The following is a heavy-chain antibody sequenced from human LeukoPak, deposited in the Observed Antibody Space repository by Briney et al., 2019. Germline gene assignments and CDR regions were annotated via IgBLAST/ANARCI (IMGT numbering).Heavy chain of an antibody. V-gene: IGHV1-69*04. CDR1: GGTFSSYA. D-gene: IGHD2-15*01. CDR2: IIPILGIA. Sequence: GASVKVSCKASGGTFSSYAISWVRQAPGQGLEWMGRIIPILGIANYAQKFQGRVTITADKSTSTAYMELSSLRSEDTAVYYCARSRGYCSGGSCWGAFDTWGQGTMVTVSS. CDR3: ARSRGYCSGGSCWGAFDT. J-gene: IGHJ3*02.